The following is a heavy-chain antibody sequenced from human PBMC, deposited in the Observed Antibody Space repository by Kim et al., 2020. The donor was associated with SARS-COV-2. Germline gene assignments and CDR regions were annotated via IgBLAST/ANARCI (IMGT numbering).Heavy chain of an antibody. Sequence: GGSLRLSCAASGFTFNTYGMHWVRQAPGKGLEWVAVISYDGSNKYYADSVKGRFAISRDNSKNTLYLQMNSLRIEETAVYYCAKSFSGSYFGYDYWGQRTLVTVSS. CDR1: GFTFNTYG. D-gene: IGHD1-26*01. CDR2: ISYDGSNK. V-gene: IGHV3-30*18. J-gene: IGHJ4*02. CDR3: AKSFSGSYFGYDY.